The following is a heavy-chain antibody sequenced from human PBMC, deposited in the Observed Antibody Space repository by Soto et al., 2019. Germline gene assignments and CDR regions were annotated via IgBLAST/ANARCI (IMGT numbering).Heavy chain of an antibody. CDR1: GFAFSRYT. Sequence: QVQRLESGGVVGQPGRSLRLSCGGPGFAFSRYTMHWFRQAPGEGLEWVSLISYDGRTEFYADSVKGRFTISRDNSQNTKYLQMNSLRREDTAVYPCARHNIVLVPTDRQTYGMDVWGQGTAVTVSS. D-gene: IGHD2-2*01. V-gene: IGHV3-30*14. CDR2: ISYDGRTE. J-gene: IGHJ6*02. CDR3: ARHNIVLVPTDRQTYGMDV.